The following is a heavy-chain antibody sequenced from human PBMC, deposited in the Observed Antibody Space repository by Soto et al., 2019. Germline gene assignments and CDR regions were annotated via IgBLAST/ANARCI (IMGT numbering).Heavy chain of an antibody. Sequence: EVQLLESGGGLVQPGGSLRLSCAASGFTFSSYAMSWVRQAPGKGLEGVSAISGSGGSTYYADSVKGRFTISRDNSKNTLYLQMNSLRAEDTAVYYCAKAKSGCSSTSCYDYYYYYMDVWGKGTTVTVSS. CDR3: AKAKSGCSSTSCYDYYYYYMDV. V-gene: IGHV3-23*01. D-gene: IGHD2-2*01. CDR2: ISGSGGST. CDR1: GFTFSSYA. J-gene: IGHJ6*03.